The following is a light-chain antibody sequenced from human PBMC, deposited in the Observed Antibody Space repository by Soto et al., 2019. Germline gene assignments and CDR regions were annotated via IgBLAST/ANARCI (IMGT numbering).Light chain of an antibody. J-gene: IGKJ1*01. Sequence: EIVLTQSTGNLSLSPGARATLSCRAIQRVSSRSLALYQPTPGXXPRLLIYGASSRTQGIPDRFSGSGSGTDLTPTISRLEPEDFALYYCQQYGSSPTFGQGPKVDIK. CDR1: QRVSSRS. CDR2: GAS. CDR3: QQYGSSPT. V-gene: IGKV3-20*01.